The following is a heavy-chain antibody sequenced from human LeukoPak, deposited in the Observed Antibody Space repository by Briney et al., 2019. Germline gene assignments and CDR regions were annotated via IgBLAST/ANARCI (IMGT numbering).Heavy chain of an antibody. CDR1: GFTVSTNY. CDR2: IYSGGNT. CDR3: ARDMSPTAWDAFDI. J-gene: IGHJ3*02. V-gene: IGHV3-66*01. Sequence: GGSLRLSCAASGFTVSTNYMSWVRQAPGKGLEWVSIIYSGGNTYYADSVKGRFTISRDISRNTVYLQMNSLRAEDTAVFYCARDMSPTAWDAFDIWGQGTMVTVSS.